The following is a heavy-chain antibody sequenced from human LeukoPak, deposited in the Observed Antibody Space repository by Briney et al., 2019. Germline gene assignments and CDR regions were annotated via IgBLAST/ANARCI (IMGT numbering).Heavy chain of an antibody. D-gene: IGHD3-22*01. CDR2: ISSSGGTI. CDR3: ARDGYKTYYYDSSGYPT. J-gene: IGHJ5*02. V-gene: IGHV3-11*01. Sequence: PGGSLRLSCAASGFTFSDYYMSWIRQAPGKGLEWVSYISSSGGTIYYADSVKGRFTISRDNAKNSLYLQMNSLRAEDTAMYYCARDGYKTYYYDSSGYPTWGQGTLVTVSS. CDR1: GFTFSDYY.